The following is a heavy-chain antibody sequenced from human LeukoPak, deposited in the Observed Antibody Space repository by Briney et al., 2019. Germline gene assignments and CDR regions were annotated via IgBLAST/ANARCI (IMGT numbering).Heavy chain of an antibody. CDR3: VKKAPPPGHLDY. J-gene: IGHJ4*02. V-gene: IGHV3-13*01. Sequence: GGSLRLSCAASGFTFSSYAMSWVRQAPGKGLEWVSAIGIGGDTYYPGSVKGRFTISRENAKNSLYLQMNSLRAGDTAVYYCVKKAPPPGHLDYGGQGILVPFSP. CDR1: GFTFSSYA. CDR2: IGIGGDT.